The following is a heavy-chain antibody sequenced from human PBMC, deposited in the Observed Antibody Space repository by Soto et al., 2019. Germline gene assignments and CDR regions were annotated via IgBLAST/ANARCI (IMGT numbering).Heavy chain of an antibody. CDR3: AMTILIQDFNN. J-gene: IGHJ4*02. Sequence: VGSLSLSCESSEFTFSQYWLSCLRQPPGKRLEWVAFIDQGGLETHYADSVKGRLTLSRDNAKNTVLLEMRSLRAEDTAMDDGAMTILIQDFNNWRQGTL. CDR1: EFTFSQYW. CDR2: IDQGGLET. D-gene: IGHD3-3*02. V-gene: IGHV3-7*03.